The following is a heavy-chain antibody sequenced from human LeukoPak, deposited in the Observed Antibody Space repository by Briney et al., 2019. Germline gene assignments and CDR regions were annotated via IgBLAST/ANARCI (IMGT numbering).Heavy chain of an antibody. Sequence: PGGSLRLSCAASGFTFSSYSMNWVRQAPGKGLEWVSSISSSSSYIYYADSVKGRFTISRDNAKNSLYLQMNSLRAEDTAVYYCARARAYPVRRRGTSSGNYGMDVWGQGTTVTVSS. CDR1: GFTFSSYS. J-gene: IGHJ6*02. D-gene: IGHD1-1*01. V-gene: IGHV3-21*01. CDR3: ARARAYPVRRRGTSSGNYGMDV. CDR2: ISSSSSYI.